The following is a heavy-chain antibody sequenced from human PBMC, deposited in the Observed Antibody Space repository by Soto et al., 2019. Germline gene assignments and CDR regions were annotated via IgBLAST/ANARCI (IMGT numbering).Heavy chain of an antibody. CDR1: GFTFSSYA. J-gene: IGHJ5*02. CDR2: ISYDGSNK. D-gene: IGHD5-18*01. Sequence: GGSLRLSCAASGFTFSSYAMHWVRQAPGKGLEWVAVISYDGSNKYYADSVKGRFTISRDNSKNTLYLQMNSLRAEDTAVYYCARGEGIQLWETRLDPWGQGTLVTVSS. CDR3: ARGEGIQLWETRLDP. V-gene: IGHV3-30-3*01.